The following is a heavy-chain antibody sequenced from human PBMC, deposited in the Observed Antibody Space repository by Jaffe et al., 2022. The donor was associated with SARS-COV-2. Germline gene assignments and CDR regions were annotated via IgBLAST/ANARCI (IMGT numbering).Heavy chain of an antibody. CDR2: VSWNSGDI. V-gene: IGHV3-9*01. J-gene: IGHJ6*03. Sequence: HLVESGGGLVQPGRSLRLSCRGSEFTFDDYAKHWVRQAPGKGLEWVSGVSWNSGDIGYADSVKGRFTVSRDNARNLLYLQMDSLRAEDTALYYCTNHYMDVWGKGTTVTVSS. CDR1: EFTFDDYA. CDR3: TNHYMDV.